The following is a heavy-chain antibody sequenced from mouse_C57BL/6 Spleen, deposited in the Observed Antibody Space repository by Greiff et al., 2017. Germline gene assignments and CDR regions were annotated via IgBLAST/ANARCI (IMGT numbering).Heavy chain of an antibody. D-gene: IGHD2-5*01. CDR1: GFTFSDYY. J-gene: IGHJ1*03. Sequence: EVKLMESEGGLVQPGSSMKLSCTASGFTFSDYYMAWVRQVPEKGLEWVANINYDGSSTYYLDSLKSRFIISRDNAKNILYLQMSSLKSEDTATYYCAREGGTYYSNYGWYFDVWGTGTTVTVSS. CDR3: AREGGTYYSNYGWYFDV. V-gene: IGHV5-16*01. CDR2: INYDGSST.